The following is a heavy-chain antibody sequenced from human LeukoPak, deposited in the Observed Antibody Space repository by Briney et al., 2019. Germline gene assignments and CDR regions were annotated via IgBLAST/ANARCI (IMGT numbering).Heavy chain of an antibody. CDR2: ISSSSSYI. D-gene: IGHD6-13*01. J-gene: IGHJ3*02. Sequence: GGSLRLSCAASGFTFSSYSMNWVRQAPGKGLEWVSSISSSSSYIYYADSVKGRFTISRDNAKNSLYLQMNSLRAEDTAVYYCARATDSSSWYGLYAFDIWGQGTMVTVSS. V-gene: IGHV3-21*01. CDR1: GFTFSSYS. CDR3: ARATDSSSWYGLYAFDI.